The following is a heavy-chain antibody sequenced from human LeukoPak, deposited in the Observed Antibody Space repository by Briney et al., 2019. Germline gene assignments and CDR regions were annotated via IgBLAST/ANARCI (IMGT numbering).Heavy chain of an antibody. CDR3: ARELTGTTTFDY. CDR2: INYSGST. Sequence: SETLSLTCAVYGGSFSGSYWSWIRQPPGKGLEWIGEINYSGSTKYLPSLQSRVTISVDTSKNQFSLDLSSVTAADTAVYYCARELTGTTTFDYWGQGTLVTVSS. J-gene: IGHJ4*02. V-gene: IGHV4-34*01. D-gene: IGHD1-20*01. CDR1: GGSFSGSY.